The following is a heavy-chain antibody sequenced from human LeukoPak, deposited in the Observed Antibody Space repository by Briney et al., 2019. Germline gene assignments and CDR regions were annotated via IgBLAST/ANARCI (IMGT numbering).Heavy chain of an antibody. D-gene: IGHD1-1*01. CDR3: AEWNSVYWYFDL. V-gene: IGHV3-23*01. Sequence: GGSLRRYCAASGFTFSSYAMSWVRQVPGKGLEWVSSISVSGGSTYYADSVKGRFTISRDNSKNTLDLQMNSLRAEDTALYYCAEWNSVYWYFDLWGRGTLVTVSS. J-gene: IGHJ2*01. CDR1: GFTFSSYA. CDR2: ISVSGGST.